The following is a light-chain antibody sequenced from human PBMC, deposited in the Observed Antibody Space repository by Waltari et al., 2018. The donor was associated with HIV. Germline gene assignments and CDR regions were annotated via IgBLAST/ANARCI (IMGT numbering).Light chain of an antibody. CDR2: TNN. CDR1: NANTGSNT. Sequence: QSVLTQPPSASGTPGQRVTLSCSGSNANTGSNTVNWYKQLPGTAPKLLMSTNNERPSGVPERFSGSRSGTSASLAISGLQSEDEADYYCAVWDDSLNGPVFGGVTKLTVL. J-gene: IGLJ2*01. V-gene: IGLV1-44*01. CDR3: AVWDDSLNGPV.